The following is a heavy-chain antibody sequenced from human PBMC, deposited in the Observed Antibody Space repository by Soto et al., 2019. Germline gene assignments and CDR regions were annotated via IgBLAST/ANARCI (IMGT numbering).Heavy chain of an antibody. Sequence: ASVKVSCKPSGYTFPRYNLHWVRQAPGQGLEWMAIINPSGGTTYYVQKFEGRVTLATDTSTSTVYMELSSLRSDDTAVYYCARVRGGGSEYFFDYWGQGTLVTVS. CDR3: ARVRGGGSEYFFDY. CDR2: INPSGGTT. CDR1: GYTFPRYN. D-gene: IGHD2-15*01. J-gene: IGHJ4*02. V-gene: IGHV1-46*01.